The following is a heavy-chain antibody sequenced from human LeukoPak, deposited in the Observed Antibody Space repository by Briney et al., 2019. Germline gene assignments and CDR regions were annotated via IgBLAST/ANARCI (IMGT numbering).Heavy chain of an antibody. V-gene: IGHV3-21*04. CDR1: GFTFSIYS. Sequence: GGSLRLSCAASGFTFSIYSMDWVRQAPGKGLEWVSSIISSGSYIYYADSVKGRFTISRDNAKNSLYLQMNSLRAEDTAVYYCASPELLWFGELSPPDYWGQGTLVTVSS. CDR3: ASPELLWFGELSPPDY. J-gene: IGHJ4*02. CDR2: IISSGSYI. D-gene: IGHD3-10*01.